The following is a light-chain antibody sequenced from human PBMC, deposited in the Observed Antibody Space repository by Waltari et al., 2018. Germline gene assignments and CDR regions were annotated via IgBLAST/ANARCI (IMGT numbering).Light chain of an antibody. V-gene: IGKV1-39*01. CDR1: QSISSY. Sequence: DIQMTQSPSSLSASVGDRVTITCRTSQSISSYLNWYQQKPGKAPELLIYAASTLQSGVPSRFTGSGSGTDFTLTISSLQPEDFATYYCYQSYSSPYTFGQGTNLEIK. J-gene: IGKJ2*01. CDR2: AAS. CDR3: YQSYSSPYT.